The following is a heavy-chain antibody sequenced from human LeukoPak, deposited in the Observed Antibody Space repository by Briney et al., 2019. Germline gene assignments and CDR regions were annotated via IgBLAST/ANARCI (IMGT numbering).Heavy chain of an antibody. D-gene: IGHD4-23*01. J-gene: IGHJ4*02. V-gene: IGHV1-2*02. CDR3: ARDGHGGNSFDF. CDR2: INPNSGGT. Sequence: EASVKVSCKASGYTFTDFYMHWVRQAPGQGLEWMGWINPNSGGTDYAQKFQDRVTMTRDTSISTAYMELSRLTSDDTAVYYCARDGHGGNSFDFWGQGTLVTVSS. CDR1: GYTFTDFY.